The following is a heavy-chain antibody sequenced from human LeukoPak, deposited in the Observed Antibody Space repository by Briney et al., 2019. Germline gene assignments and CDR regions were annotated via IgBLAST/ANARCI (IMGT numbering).Heavy chain of an antibody. CDR2: INHSGST. CDR3: ATLVVVAATFDY. Sequence: SETLSLTCAVSGGSFSGYYWNWIRQPPGKGLEWIGEINHSGSTNYNPSLKSRVTISVDTSKNQFSLKLSSVTAADTAVYYCATLVVVAATFDYWGQGTLVTVSS. D-gene: IGHD2-15*01. V-gene: IGHV4-34*01. J-gene: IGHJ4*02. CDR1: GGSFSGYY.